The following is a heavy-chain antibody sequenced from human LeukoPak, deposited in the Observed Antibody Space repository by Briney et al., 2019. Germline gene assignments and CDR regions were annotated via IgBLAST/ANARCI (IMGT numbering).Heavy chain of an antibody. V-gene: IGHV3-53*04. CDR2: IYSGGST. CDR3: ARGMTNPFDY. CDR1: GFTFSSYG. J-gene: IGHJ4*02. D-gene: IGHD4-11*01. Sequence: GGSLRLSCAASGFTFSSYGMHWVRQAPGKGLEWVSVIYSGGSTYYADSVKGRFTISRHNSENTLYLQMNSLRAEDTAVYYCARGMTNPFDYWGQGTLVTVSS.